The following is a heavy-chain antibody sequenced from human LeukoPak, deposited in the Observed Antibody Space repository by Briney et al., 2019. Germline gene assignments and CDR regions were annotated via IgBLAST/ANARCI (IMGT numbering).Heavy chain of an antibody. CDR2: ISSSGSTI. Sequence: GGSLRLSCAASGLTFSSYEMNWVRQAPGKGLEWVSYISSSGSTIYYADSVKGRFTISRDNAKNSLYLQMNSLRAEDTAVYYCARVGYSSSWYVRWFDPWGQGTLVTVSS. J-gene: IGHJ5*02. V-gene: IGHV3-48*03. CDR1: GLTFSSYE. CDR3: ARVGYSSSWYVRWFDP. D-gene: IGHD6-13*01.